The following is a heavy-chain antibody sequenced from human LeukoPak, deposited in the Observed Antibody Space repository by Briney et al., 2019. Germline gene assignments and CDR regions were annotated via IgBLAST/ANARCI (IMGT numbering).Heavy chain of an antibody. CDR2: VGANGNSYAT. V-gene: IGHV3-73*01. J-gene: IGHJ5*02. CDR3: TRSPGFAP. CDR1: GFTFSGSA. Sequence: GRSLRLSCAASGFTFSGSAMHWVRQASGTGLEWVGRVGANGNSYATIYAASVKGRFTVSRDDSKNTAYLQMNSLKTEDTAVYYCTRSPGFAPWGQGTLVTVSS.